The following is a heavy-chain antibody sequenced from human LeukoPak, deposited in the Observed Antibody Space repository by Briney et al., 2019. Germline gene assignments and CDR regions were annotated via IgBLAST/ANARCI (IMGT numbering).Heavy chain of an antibody. D-gene: IGHD3-10*01. CDR3: AKYYYGSGRNYYYYMDV. J-gene: IGHJ6*03. CDR1: GFTFSSYA. V-gene: IGHV3-23*01. CDR2: ISGSGGST. Sequence: GESLRLSCAASGFTFSSYAMSWVRQAPGKGLEWVSAISGSGGSTYYADSVKGRFTISRDNSKNTLYLQMNSPRAEDTAVYYCAKYYYGSGRNYYYYMDVWGKGTTVTVSS.